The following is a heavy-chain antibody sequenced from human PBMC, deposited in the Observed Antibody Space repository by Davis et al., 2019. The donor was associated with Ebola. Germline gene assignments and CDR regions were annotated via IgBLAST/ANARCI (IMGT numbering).Heavy chain of an antibody. D-gene: IGHD5-18*01. Sequence: SETLSLTCSVSNGSIDTNRYFWAWIRQPPGRGLEWIGSVYFSGATFYNPSLKSRVTISVDTSKNQFSLKLSSVTAADTAVYYCARGRRYSYGPPRYWGQGTLVTVSS. V-gene: IGHV4-39*07. CDR1: NGSIDTNRYF. CDR2: VYFSGAT. J-gene: IGHJ4*02. CDR3: ARGRRYSYGPPRY.